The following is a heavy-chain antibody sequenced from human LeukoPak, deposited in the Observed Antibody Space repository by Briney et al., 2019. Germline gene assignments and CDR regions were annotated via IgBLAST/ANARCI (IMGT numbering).Heavy chain of an antibody. V-gene: IGHV4-59*01. CDR2: IYYSGST. Sequence: SETLSLTCTVSGGSISSYYWSWIRQPPGKGLEWIGYIYYSGSTNYNPSLKSRVTISVDTSKNQFSLKLSSVTAADTAVYYCAREREDCSGGSCHWNSPRRRWYFDLWGRGTLVTVSS. D-gene: IGHD2-15*01. CDR1: GGSISSYY. J-gene: IGHJ2*01. CDR3: AREREDCSGGSCHWNSPRRRWYFDL.